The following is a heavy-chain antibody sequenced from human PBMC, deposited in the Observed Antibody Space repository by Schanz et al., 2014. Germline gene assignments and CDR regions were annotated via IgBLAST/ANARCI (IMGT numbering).Heavy chain of an antibody. CDR3: ARGGYSSGWYDRDIAHFDY. CDR2: INVGNGNM. Sequence: QGQLVQSGAEVKKPGASLKVSCKASGYTFTSYSIHWVRQAPGQGLEWMGWINVGNGNMKYSQKFQGRVTITRDTSASTAYMELRSLRSDDTAVYYCARGGYSSGWYDRDIAHFDYWGQGTLVTVSS. J-gene: IGHJ4*02. CDR1: GYTFTSYS. D-gene: IGHD6-19*01. V-gene: IGHV1-3*01.